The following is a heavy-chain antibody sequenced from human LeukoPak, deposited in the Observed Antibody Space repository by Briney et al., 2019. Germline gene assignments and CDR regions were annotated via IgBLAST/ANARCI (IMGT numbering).Heavy chain of an antibody. CDR3: ARDLWVYYDSSGHDY. V-gene: IGHV3-30*02. J-gene: IGHJ4*02. Sequence: GGSLKLSCAASGFTFSSYGMHWVRQAPGKGLEWVAFIRYDGSNKYYADSVKGRFTISRDNSKNTLYLQMNSLRAEDTAVYYCARDLWVYYDSSGHDYWGQGTLVTVSS. CDR2: IRYDGSNK. D-gene: IGHD3-22*01. CDR1: GFTFSSYG.